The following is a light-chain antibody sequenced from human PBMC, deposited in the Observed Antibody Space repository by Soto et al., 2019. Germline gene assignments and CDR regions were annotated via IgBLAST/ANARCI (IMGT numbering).Light chain of an antibody. J-gene: IGKJ3*01. V-gene: IGKV1-16*02. Sequence: DIPMTQSPSSLSASVGDRVTITCRASQDISNYLAWFQQKPGRPPKSLLYTASSLQSGVPSKFIGGGAGTDSTLTISGLQPDDFATYFCQQYNSYPFTFGPGTKVDVK. CDR2: TAS. CDR1: QDISNY. CDR3: QQYNSYPFT.